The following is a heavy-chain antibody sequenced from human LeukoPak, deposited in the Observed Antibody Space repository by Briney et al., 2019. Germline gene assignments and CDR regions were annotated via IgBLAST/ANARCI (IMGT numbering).Heavy chain of an antibody. J-gene: IGHJ6*02. CDR1: GYTFSNYD. CDR2: MTPNSADT. Sequence: GASVKVSCKASGYTFSNYDIIWVRQATGQGLEWMGWMTPNSADTGYAQKFQGRVTMTRNTSISTAYMELSSLRSEDTAVYYCARDASGSGPSLGMDVWSQGTTVTVSS. D-gene: IGHD3-10*01. V-gene: IGHV1-8*01. CDR3: ARDASGSGPSLGMDV.